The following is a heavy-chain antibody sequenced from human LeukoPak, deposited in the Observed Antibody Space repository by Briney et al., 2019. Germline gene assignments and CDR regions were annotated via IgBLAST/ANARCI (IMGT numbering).Heavy chain of an antibody. CDR3: ASSNYCGGDCYSSPPLDY. J-gene: IGHJ4*02. CDR1: GFTVSSNY. V-gene: IGHV3-66*01. CDR2: IYSGGST. Sequence: GGSLRLSCAASGFTVSSNYMSWVRQAPGKGLEWVSVIYSGGSTYYADSVKGRFTISRDNSKNTLYLQMNSLRAEDTAVYYCASSNYCGGDCYSSPPLDYWGQGTLVTVSS. D-gene: IGHD2-21*02.